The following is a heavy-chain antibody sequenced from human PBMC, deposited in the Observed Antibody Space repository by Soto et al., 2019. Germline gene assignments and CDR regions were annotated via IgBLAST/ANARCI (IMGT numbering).Heavy chain of an antibody. CDR1: GFTFSSYG. Sequence: GGSLRLSCAASGFTFSSYGMHWVRQAPGKGLEWVAVIWYDGSNKYYADSVKGRFTISRDNSKNTLYLQMNSLRAEDTAVYYCASPIGEYQLLYAFDIWGQGTMVTVSS. V-gene: IGHV3-33*08. J-gene: IGHJ3*02. CDR2: IWYDGSNK. CDR3: ASPIGEYQLLYAFDI. D-gene: IGHD2-2*02.